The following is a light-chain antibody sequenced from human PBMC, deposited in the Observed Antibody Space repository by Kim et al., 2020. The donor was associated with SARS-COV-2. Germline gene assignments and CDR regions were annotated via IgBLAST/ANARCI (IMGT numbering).Light chain of an antibody. CDR2: LNNDGSH. J-gene: IGLJ3*02. Sequence: ASLKHTCTLNSGHRSHASAGHQQQPEKGPRYLMKLNNDGSHSKGDGIPDRFSGSSSGAERYLTISRLQSEDEADYYCQTWGTGIRVFGGGTQRTVL. CDR3: QTWGTGIRV. CDR1: SGHRSHA. V-gene: IGLV4-69*01.